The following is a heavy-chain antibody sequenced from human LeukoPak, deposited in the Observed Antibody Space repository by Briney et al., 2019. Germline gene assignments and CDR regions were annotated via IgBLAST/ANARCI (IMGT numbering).Heavy chain of an antibody. CDR3: ARYGGYCSGGSCYPGLGGFYFDY. D-gene: IGHD2-15*01. CDR1: VYTFTSYV. V-gene: IGHV1-3*01. Sequence: EASVKVSFKSSVYTFTSYVMHWVRQAPGQRVEWMGWINAGNGNTKYSQEFQGRVTITTDTSASTAYMELRSLRSDDTAVYYCARYGGYCSGGSCYPGLGGFYFDYWGQGTLVTVSS. J-gene: IGHJ4*02. CDR2: INAGNGNT.